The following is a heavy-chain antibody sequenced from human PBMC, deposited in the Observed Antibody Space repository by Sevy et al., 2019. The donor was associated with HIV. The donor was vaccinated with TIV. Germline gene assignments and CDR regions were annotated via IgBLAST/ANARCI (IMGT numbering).Heavy chain of an antibody. D-gene: IGHD2-2*01. CDR2: ISGSGGST. Sequence: GGSLRLSCAASGFTFSSYAMSWVRQAPGKGLEWVSAISGSGGSTYYADSVKGRFTISRDNSKNTLYLQMNSLRAEDTAVDYCAKDLVKVYCSSTSCGSYAFDIWGQGTMVTVSS. J-gene: IGHJ3*02. CDR1: GFTFSSYA. CDR3: AKDLVKVYCSSTSCGSYAFDI. V-gene: IGHV3-23*01.